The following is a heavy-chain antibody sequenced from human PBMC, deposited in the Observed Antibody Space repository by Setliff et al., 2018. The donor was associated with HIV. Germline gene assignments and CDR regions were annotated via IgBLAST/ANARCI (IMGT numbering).Heavy chain of an antibody. V-gene: IGHV4-59*01. J-gene: IGHJ5*02. CDR1: GDSPIGFY. Sequence: ETLSLTCTVSGDSPIGFYWGWIRQPPGEGPEWIGHISSSGSTNYSPSLRSRVIMSVDTSQNLFSLILTSVTAADTAVYYCARGLTSRRGNWFDPWGQGTLVTVSS. D-gene: IGHD3-10*01. CDR2: ISSSGST. CDR3: ARGLTSRRGNWFDP.